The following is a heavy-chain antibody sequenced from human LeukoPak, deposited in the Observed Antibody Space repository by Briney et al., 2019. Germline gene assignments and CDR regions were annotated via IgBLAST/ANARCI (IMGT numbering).Heavy chain of an antibody. CDR2: ISSSSSYI. J-gene: IGHJ4*02. D-gene: IGHD3-10*01. Sequence: PGGSLRLSCAASGFTFSSYSMNWVRQAPGKGLEWVSSISSSSSYIYYADSVKGRFTISRDNAKNSLYLQMNSLRAEDTAVYYCASSSGYYGSGSLEIDYWGQGTLVTVSS. CDR1: GFTFSSYS. V-gene: IGHV3-21*01. CDR3: ASSSGYYGSGSLEIDY.